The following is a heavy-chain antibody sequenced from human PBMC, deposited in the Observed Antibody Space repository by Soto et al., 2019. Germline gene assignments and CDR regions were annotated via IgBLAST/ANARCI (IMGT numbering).Heavy chain of an antibody. D-gene: IGHD3-22*01. CDR1: GFTFSSYG. V-gene: IGHV3-33*01. Sequence: GGSLRLSCAASGFTFSSYGMHWVRQAPGKGLEWVAVIWYDGSNKYYADSVKGRFTISRDNSKNTLYLQMNSPRAEDTAVYYCARDSPAHYYDSSGYYYGLFDYWGQGTLVTVSS. CDR2: IWYDGSNK. CDR3: ARDSPAHYYDSSGYYYGLFDY. J-gene: IGHJ4*02.